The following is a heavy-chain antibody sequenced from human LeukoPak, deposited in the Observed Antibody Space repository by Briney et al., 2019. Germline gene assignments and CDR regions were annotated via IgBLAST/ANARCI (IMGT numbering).Heavy chain of an antibody. CDR2: IYPGDSDT. D-gene: IGHD2-15*01. CDR3: ARKVAREAFDI. CDR1: GYIFTTYW. J-gene: IGHJ3*02. V-gene: IGHV5-51*01. Sequence: GESLKISCKGSGYIFTTYWIGWVRQMPGKGLEWMGIIYPGDSDTRYSPSFQGQVTISDDKSITTAYLQWSSLKASDTAMYFCARKVAREAFDIWGQGTMVTVSS.